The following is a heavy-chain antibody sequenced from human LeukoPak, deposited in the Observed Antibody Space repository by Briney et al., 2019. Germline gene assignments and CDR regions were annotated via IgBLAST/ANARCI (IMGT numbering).Heavy chain of an antibody. V-gene: IGHV3-48*03. CDR1: GFTFSSYE. CDR2: ISNSAI. CDR3: ASPRGRAFDL. J-gene: IGHJ3*01. Sequence: PGGSLILSCAASGFTFSSYEMNWVRQAPGKGLEWVSHISNSAIYYADSVKGRFTISRDNAKNSLYLQMNSLRADDTAVYYCASPRGRAFDLWGQGTMVAVSS. D-gene: IGHD3-16*01.